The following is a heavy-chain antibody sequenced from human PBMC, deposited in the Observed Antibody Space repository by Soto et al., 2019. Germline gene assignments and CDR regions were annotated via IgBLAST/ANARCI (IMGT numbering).Heavy chain of an antibody. CDR3: ARERRTGLYYYYYGMDV. V-gene: IGHV3-33*01. CDR2: IWFDGSNK. Sequence: AGGLLILSCAASEVKFGSYGVHRVRQAPGKGLEWVAVIWFDGSNKFYADSVKGRFTISRDNSKNTLYLQMNSLRAEDTAVYYCARERRTGLYYYYYGMDVWGQGTTVTVSS. CDR1: EVKFGSYG. J-gene: IGHJ6*02.